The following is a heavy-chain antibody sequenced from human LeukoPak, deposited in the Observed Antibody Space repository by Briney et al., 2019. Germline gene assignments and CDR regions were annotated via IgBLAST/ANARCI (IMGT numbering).Heavy chain of an antibody. CDR1: GFTFGDYL. Sequence: PGGSLRLSCTASGFTFGDYLMSWFRQAPGKGLEWIGFISGGTTEYAASVKGRFTISRDDSTSIAYLQMNSLATEDTALYYCSRGSGRLSVYWGQGTLVTVSS. D-gene: IGHD6-19*01. V-gene: IGHV3-49*03. CDR3: SRGSGRLSVY. J-gene: IGHJ4*02. CDR2: ISGGTT.